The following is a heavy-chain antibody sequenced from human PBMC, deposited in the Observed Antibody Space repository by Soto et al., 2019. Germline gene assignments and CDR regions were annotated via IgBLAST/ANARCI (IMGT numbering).Heavy chain of an antibody. CDR3: AHRDSTGTPTYFDS. V-gene: IGHV2-5*02. CDR2: IYWDGES. Sequence: QITLKESGPTLVKPTETLTLTCTFSGFSFTTTRMGVGWTRQPPGKALEWLAIIYWDGESRYNPLLRRRLTLTEETSKNQVGLTMTNMDPKDTATYYCAHRDSTGTPTYFDSWGQGIPVTVAS. J-gene: IGHJ4*02. CDR1: GFSFTTTRMG. D-gene: IGHD1-1*01.